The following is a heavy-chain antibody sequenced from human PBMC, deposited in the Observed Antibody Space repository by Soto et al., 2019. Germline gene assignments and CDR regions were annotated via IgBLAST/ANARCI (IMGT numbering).Heavy chain of an antibody. V-gene: IGHV4-39*01. Sequence: QLQLQESGPGLVKPSETLSLTCTVSGDSISSSSYYWGWIRQPPGKGLEWIGNVFYSGTTYYNPSLKSRVTISVDTSKNQFSLRVSSVIAADTAMYYCARVAGYSYDHWGQGSLVTVSS. D-gene: IGHD5-18*01. CDR1: GDSISSSSYY. CDR3: ARVAGYSYDH. CDR2: VFYSGTT. J-gene: IGHJ4*02.